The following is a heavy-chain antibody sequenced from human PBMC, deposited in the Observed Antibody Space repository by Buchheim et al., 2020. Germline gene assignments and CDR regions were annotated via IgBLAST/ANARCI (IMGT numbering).Heavy chain of an antibody. CDR3: ARGIRYCSGGSCPNWFDP. CDR1: GGSFSGYY. V-gene: IGHV4-34*01. J-gene: IGHJ5*02. CDR2: INHSGST. D-gene: IGHD2-15*01. Sequence: QVQLQQWGAGLLKPSETLSLTCAVYGGSFSGYYWSWIRQPPGKGLEWIGEINHSGSTNYNPSLKSRVTISVDTSKNQFFLKLSSVTAADTAVYYCARGIRYCSGGSCPNWFDPWGQGTL.